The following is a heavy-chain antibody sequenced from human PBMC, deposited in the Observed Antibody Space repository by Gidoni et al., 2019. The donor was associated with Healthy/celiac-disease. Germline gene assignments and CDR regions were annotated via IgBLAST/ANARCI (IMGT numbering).Heavy chain of an antibody. CDR1: GGTFSSYA. V-gene: IGHV1-69*06. D-gene: IGHD4-4*01. CDR2: IITIFGTA. CDR3: ARCVDYSNYRWDGMDV. Sequence: QVQLVQSGAEVTKPGSSVKVSCKASGGTFSSYAISWVRQAPGQGLEWMGGIITIFGTANYAQKFQGRVTITADKSTSTAYMELSSLRSEDTAVYYCARCVDYSNYRWDGMDVWGQGTTVTVSS. J-gene: IGHJ6*02.